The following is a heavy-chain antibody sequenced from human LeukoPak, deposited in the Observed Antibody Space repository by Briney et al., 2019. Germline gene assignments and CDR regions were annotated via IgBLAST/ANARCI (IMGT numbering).Heavy chain of an antibody. CDR1: GGSISTYY. CDR2: IYYSGNT. J-gene: IGHJ4*02. Sequence: KPSETLSLTCTVSGGSISTYYWTWIRQPPVKGLEWIGYIYYSGNTNYNPSLSSRVTISLDTSKSQFSLMLRSLTAADTAMYYCARRYTASPGERFDYWGQGILVTVSS. D-gene: IGHD2-2*02. CDR3: ARRYTASPGERFDY. V-gene: IGHV4-59*08.